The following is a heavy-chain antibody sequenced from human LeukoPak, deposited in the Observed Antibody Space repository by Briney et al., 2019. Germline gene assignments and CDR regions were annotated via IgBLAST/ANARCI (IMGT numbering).Heavy chain of an antibody. CDR2: IKQDGSEK. J-gene: IGHJ5*02. V-gene: IGHV3-7*01. CDR1: GFTFSSYW. CDR3: ARVCSSTSCYFKTRNWFDP. D-gene: IGHD2-2*01. Sequence: PGGSLRLSCAASGFTFSSYWMSWVRQAPGKGLEWVANIKQDGSEKYYVDSVKGRFTISRDNAKNSLYLQMNSLSAEDTAVYYCARVCSSTSCYFKTRNWFDPWGQGTLVTVSS.